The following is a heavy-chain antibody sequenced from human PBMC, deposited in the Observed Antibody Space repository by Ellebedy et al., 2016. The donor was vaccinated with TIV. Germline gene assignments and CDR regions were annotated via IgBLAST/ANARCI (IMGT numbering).Heavy chain of an antibody. V-gene: IGHV3-7*03. CDR3: VRGAGWVTDY. Sequence: PGGSLRLSCAASGFSFSVYWMNWARQAPGKGLEWVANIKQDGSEQYYVDSVKGRFTISRDNAKNSLYLQMNSLRGEDTAMYYCVRGAGWVTDYWGQGTLVTVSS. J-gene: IGHJ4*02. CDR2: IKQDGSEQ. CDR1: GFSFSVYW. D-gene: IGHD4-23*01.